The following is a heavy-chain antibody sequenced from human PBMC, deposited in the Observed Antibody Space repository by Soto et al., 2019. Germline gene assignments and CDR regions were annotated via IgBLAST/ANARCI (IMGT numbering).Heavy chain of an antibody. CDR2: IYYSGSN. Sequence: GSLRLSCAASGFTFSSYSMNWVRQPPGKGLEWIGYIYYSGSNNYNPSLKSRVTISVDTSKNQFSLKLSSLTAADTALYYCARHVPSGGPSPDNYFDYWGQGTLVTVSS. D-gene: IGHD6-19*01. V-gene: IGHV4-59*08. CDR3: ARHVPSGGPSPDNYFDY. J-gene: IGHJ4*02. CDR1: GFTFSSYS.